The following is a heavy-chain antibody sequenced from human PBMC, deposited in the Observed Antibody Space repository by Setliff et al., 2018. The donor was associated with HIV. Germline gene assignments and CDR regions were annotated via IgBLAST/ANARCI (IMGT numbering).Heavy chain of an antibody. J-gene: IGHJ6*03. Sequence: SETLSLTCTVSGGSISSSNYYWGWIRQPPGKGLEWIGSIYYSGSTYYNSSLKSRVTISVDTSKNQFSLNLSSVTAADTAVYYCARRGGYSYGYMDVWGKGTTVTVSS. V-gene: IGHV4-39*07. CDR1: GGSISSSNYY. CDR3: ARRGGYSYGYMDV. D-gene: IGHD5-18*01. CDR2: IYYSGST.